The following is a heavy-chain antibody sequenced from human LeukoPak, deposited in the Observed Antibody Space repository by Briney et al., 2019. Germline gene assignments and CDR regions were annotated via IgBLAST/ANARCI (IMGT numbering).Heavy chain of an antibody. D-gene: IGHD3-22*01. J-gene: IGHJ4*02. CDR1: GGSISSYY. Sequence: SETLSLTCTVSGGSISSYYWSWIRQPPGKGLEWIGYIYYSGSTNYNPSLKSRVTISEDTSKNQFSLKLSSVTAADTAVYYCARWEYYDSSGYYSSWGQGTLVTVSS. CDR3: ARWEYYDSSGYYSS. CDR2: IYYSGST. V-gene: IGHV4-59*01.